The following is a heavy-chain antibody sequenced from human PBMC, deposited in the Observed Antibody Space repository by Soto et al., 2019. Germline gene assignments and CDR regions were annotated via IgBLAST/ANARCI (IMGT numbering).Heavy chain of an antibody. Sequence: QAHLVESGGRVVQPGRSLRLSCAASGFNFSKFGMYWVRQAPGKGLEWVAVIWYDGSKKYYADSVKGRFTTSRDNSNNTLYLQMSSLRAEDTAVYYCAKEVWGLYTFGRPLDNWGHGTLVTVSS. D-gene: IGHD3-16*01. CDR1: GFNFSKFG. V-gene: IGHV3-33*07. CDR3: AKEVWGLYTFGRPLDN. CDR2: IWYDGSKK. J-gene: IGHJ4*01.